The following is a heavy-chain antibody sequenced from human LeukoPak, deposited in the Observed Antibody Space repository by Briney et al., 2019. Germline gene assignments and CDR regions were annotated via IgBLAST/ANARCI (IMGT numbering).Heavy chain of an antibody. CDR1: GFTVSGTY. CDR2: IYGGGGT. Sequence: GGSLRLTCAASGFTVSGTYMEWVRQAPGKGLEWVSVIYGGGGTVYADSVKGRFTISRDNSKNSLRTEDSAVYYCARDRAGTQSWVEFDLWGQGTLVTVSS. V-gene: IGHV3-53*05. CDR3: ARDRAGTQSWVEFDL. J-gene: IGHJ5*02. D-gene: IGHD3-10*01.